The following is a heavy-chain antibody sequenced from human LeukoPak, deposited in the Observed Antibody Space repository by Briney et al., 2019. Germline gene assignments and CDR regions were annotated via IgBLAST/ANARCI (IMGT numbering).Heavy chain of an antibody. CDR3: ARESASVESRMLDY. V-gene: IGHV4-4*07. CDR2: INTSGST. J-gene: IGHJ4*02. Sequence: SETLSLTCTVSGGSISSYYWSWIRQPAGKGLEWIGRINTSGSTNYNPSLKSRVTMSVDTSTNQFSLKVSSVTAADTAVYYCARESASVESRMLDYGGQGTRVTVSS. CDR1: GGSISSYY. D-gene: IGHD4-23*01.